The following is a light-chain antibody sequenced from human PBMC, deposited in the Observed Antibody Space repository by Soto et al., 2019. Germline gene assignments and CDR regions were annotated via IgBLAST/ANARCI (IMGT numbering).Light chain of an antibody. CDR3: QQYNDWWT. CDR2: GAS. CDR1: QSVSSK. J-gene: IGKJ1*01. Sequence: EIVMTQSPATLSVSPGERATLSCRASQSVSSKLAWYQQKPGQAPRLLIYGASTRATGIPARFSGSVSGTEFTLTISSLQSEDFAVYYCQQYNDWWTFGPGTKVEIK. V-gene: IGKV3-15*01.